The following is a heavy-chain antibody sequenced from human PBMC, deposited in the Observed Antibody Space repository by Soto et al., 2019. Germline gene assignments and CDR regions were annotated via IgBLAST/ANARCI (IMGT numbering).Heavy chain of an antibody. J-gene: IGHJ4*02. CDR3: ARDDASYYDY. V-gene: IGHV3-30-3*01. CDR1: GFTFSSYA. Sequence: QVPLVESGGGVVQPGRSLRLSCAASGFTFSSYAMHWVRQAPGKGLEWVAVISYDGSNKYYADSVKGRFTISRDNSKNTLYLQMNSLRAEDTAVYYCARDDASYYDYWGQGTLVTVSS. CDR2: ISYDGSNK.